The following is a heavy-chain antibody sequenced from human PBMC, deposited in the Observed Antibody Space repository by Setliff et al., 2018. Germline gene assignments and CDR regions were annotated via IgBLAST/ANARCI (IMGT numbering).Heavy chain of an antibody. CDR1: GFTVSSNY. CDR2: IYSGGST. V-gene: IGHV3-66*02. CDR3: ARGIVVVPAALDV. D-gene: IGHD2-2*01. J-gene: IGHJ6*04. Sequence: PGGSLRLSCAVSGFTVSSNYMSWVRQAPGKGLEWVSVIYSGGSTYYTDSVKGRFTISRDNSKNTLYLQMNSLRAGDTAVYYCARGIVVVPAALDVWGKGTTVTVSS.